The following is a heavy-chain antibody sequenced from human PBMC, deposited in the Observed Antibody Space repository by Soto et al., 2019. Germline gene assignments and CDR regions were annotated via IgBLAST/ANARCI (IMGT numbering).Heavy chain of an antibody. D-gene: IGHD6-25*01. CDR1: GYTFTSYD. V-gene: IGHV1-8*01. CDR2: MNPNSGNT. J-gene: IGHJ4*02. CDR3: ARGRKAAAATTCPGY. Sequence: GASVKVSCKASGYTFTSYDINWVRQATGQGLEWMGWMNPNSGNTGYAQKFQGRVTMTRNTSISTAYMELSSLRSEDTAVYYCARGRKAAAATTCPGYWGQGTLVTVSS.